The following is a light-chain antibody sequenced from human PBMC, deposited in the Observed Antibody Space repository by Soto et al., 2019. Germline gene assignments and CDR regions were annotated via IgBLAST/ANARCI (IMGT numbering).Light chain of an antibody. Sequence: EIVLTQSPGTLSLSPGERATLSCRASQSVSSSYLAWYQQKPGQAPRLLIYGASSRAPGIPDTFSCSVSGTEFPTTITSLEPEDVSVYYCQLSGSSPPITFGQGTRLEIK. CDR3: QLSGSSPPIT. J-gene: IGKJ5*01. CDR1: QSVSSSY. V-gene: IGKV3-20*01. CDR2: GAS.